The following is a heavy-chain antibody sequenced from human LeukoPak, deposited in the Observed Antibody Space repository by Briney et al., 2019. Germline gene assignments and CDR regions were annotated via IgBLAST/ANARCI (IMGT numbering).Heavy chain of an antibody. Sequence: KPSETLSLTCTVSGVSISGYYWTWIRQPAGKGLEWIGRIYATGTTNYNPSLESRVTMSVDTSKNQFSLKVSSVTAADTAVYCCARGPWTGYFDYWGQGSLVTVSS. CDR2: IYATGTT. CDR1: GVSISGYY. D-gene: IGHD3/OR15-3a*01. J-gene: IGHJ4*02. V-gene: IGHV4-4*07. CDR3: ARGPWTGYFDY.